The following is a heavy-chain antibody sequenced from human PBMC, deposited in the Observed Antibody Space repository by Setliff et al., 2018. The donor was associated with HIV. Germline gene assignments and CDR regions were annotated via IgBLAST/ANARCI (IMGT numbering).Heavy chain of an antibody. V-gene: IGHV5-51*01. CDR3: ARLPSLLWFGELNYYFDY. J-gene: IGHJ4*02. Sequence: PGESLKISCKGSGYNFTSFWIAWVRQMPGKGLEWMGIIYPADSDTRYSPSFQGQVTISADKSISTAFLQWRSLKASDTAIYYCARLPSLLWFGELNYYFDYWGQGTLVT. CDR2: IYPADSDT. D-gene: IGHD3-10*01. CDR1: GYNFTSFW.